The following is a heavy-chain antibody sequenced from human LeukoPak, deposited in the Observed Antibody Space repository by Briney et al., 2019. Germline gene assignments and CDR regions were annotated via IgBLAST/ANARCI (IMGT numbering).Heavy chain of an antibody. CDR1: GGSISSYY. V-gene: IGHV4-59*10. J-gene: IGHJ6*02. CDR2: IYTSGST. D-gene: IGHD4-17*01. CDR3: ATTVTTTPRYYGMDV. Sequence: SETLSLTCAVYGGSISSYYWSWIRQPAGKGLEWIGRIYTSGSTNYNPSLKSRVTMSVDTSKNQFSLKLSSVTAADTAVYYCATTVTTTPRYYGMDVWGQGTTVTVSS.